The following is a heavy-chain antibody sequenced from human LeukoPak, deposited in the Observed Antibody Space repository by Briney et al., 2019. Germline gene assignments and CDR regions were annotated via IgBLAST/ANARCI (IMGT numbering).Heavy chain of an antibody. J-gene: IGHJ4*02. CDR2: IWYDGSNK. CDR3: AKALYQRVDY. CDR1: GFTFSSYG. V-gene: IGHV3-33*06. D-gene: IGHD2/OR15-2a*01. Sequence: PGRSLRLSCAASGFTFSSYGMHWVRQAPGKGLEWVAVIWYDGSNKYYADSVKGRFTISRDNSKHTLYLQMNSLRAEDTAVYYCAKALYQRVDYWGQGTLVTVSS.